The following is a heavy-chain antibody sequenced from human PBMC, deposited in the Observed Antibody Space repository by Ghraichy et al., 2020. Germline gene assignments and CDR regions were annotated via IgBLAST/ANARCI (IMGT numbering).Heavy chain of an antibody. V-gene: IGHV4-34*01. CDR1: GGSFSGYY. CDR2: INHSGST. D-gene: IGHD6-19*01. Sequence: SQTLSLTCAVYGGSFSGYYWSWIRQPPGKGLEWIGEINHSGSTNYNPSLKSRVTISVDTSKNQFSLKLSSVTAADTAVYYCARLGSGYSSGWYEWGQGTLVTVSS. CDR3: ARLGSGYSSGWYE. J-gene: IGHJ4*02.